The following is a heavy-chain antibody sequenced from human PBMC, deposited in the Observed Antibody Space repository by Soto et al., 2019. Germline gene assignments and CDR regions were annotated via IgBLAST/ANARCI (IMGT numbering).Heavy chain of an antibody. CDR1: GFTFSSYG. J-gene: IGHJ5*02. Sequence: QVQLVESGGGVVQPGRSLRLSCAASGFTFSSYGMQWVRQAPGKGLEWVALVGYDGSITYYIDSVKGRFTISRDNSKNTLYLQMSRLRGEDTAVYYGARFNGGDSTGCFDTWGQGTLVTVSS. D-gene: IGHD2-21*02. CDR2: VGYDGSIT. V-gene: IGHV3-33*01. CDR3: ARFNGGDSTGCFDT.